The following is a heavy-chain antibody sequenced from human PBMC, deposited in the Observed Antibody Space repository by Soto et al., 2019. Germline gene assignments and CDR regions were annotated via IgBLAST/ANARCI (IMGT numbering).Heavy chain of an antibody. CDR1: GFIFGDYY. CDR2: ISGSGNTI. CDR3: ATYTSPYTSGSFDH. Sequence: SLRLSCAASGFIFGDYYMSWVRQAPGKGLECLAYISGSGNTIYYADSVQARFTISRGNTEKSLYLQVDGLRAEDTALYYCATYTSPYTSGSFDHWGQGTLVTVSS. J-gene: IGHJ4*02. D-gene: IGHD3-10*01. V-gene: IGHV3-11*01.